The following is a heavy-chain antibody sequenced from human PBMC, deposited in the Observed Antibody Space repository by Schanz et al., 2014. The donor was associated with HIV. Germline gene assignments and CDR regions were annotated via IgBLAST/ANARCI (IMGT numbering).Heavy chain of an antibody. V-gene: IGHV3-23*04. D-gene: IGHD3-22*01. CDR2: ISESGGRT. CDR3: AKPEYDSRGNSQSHFDY. CDR1: GFNFNSYG. Sequence: EVQLVESGGGLVQPGGSLRLSCVASGFNFNSYGMHWVRQAPGKGLEWVSSISESGGRTYYADSVNGRFTISRDNSKNTLYLQMTTLRIDDTAVYYCAKPEYDSRGNSQSHFDYWGQGTLVTVSS. J-gene: IGHJ4*02.